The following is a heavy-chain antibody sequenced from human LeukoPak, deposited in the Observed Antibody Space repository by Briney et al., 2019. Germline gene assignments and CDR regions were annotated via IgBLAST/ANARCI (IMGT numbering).Heavy chain of an antibody. J-gene: IGHJ4*02. CDR1: GFTFSTYW. D-gene: IGHD1-26*01. CDR3: AKDKVGATTGGYYFDY. Sequence: PGGSLRLSCAASGFTFSTYWMHWVRQAPGKGLVWVSRIKSDGSTTAYADSVKGRFTISRDNSKNTLYLQMNSLRAEDTAVYYCAKDKVGATTGGYYFDYWGQGTLVTVSS. CDR2: IKSDGSTT. V-gene: IGHV3-74*03.